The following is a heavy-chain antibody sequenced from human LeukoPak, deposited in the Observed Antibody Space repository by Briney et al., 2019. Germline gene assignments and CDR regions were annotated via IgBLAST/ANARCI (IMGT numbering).Heavy chain of an antibody. Sequence: GGSLRLSCAASGFTFSSYAMHWVRQAPGKGLEWVAVISYDGSNKYYADSVKGRFTISRDNSKNTLYLQMNSLRAEDTAVYYCARDSPIYDPEAFDIWGQGTMVTVSS. CDR2: ISYDGSNK. V-gene: IGHV3-30*04. CDR3: ARDSPIYDPEAFDI. D-gene: IGHD2/OR15-2a*01. J-gene: IGHJ3*02. CDR1: GFTFSSYA.